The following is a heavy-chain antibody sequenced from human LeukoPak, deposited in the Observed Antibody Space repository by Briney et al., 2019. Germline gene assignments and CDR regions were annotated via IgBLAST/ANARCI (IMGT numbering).Heavy chain of an antibody. Sequence: GGSLRLSCAASGFTFNSYWFHWVRQAPGKGLVWVSRIGNDDSDTIYADSVKGRFTISRDNAKSTLYLQMNSLRADDTAEYYCARGGYDHAFDIWGQGTMVTVSS. CDR1: GFTFNSYW. V-gene: IGHV3-74*01. CDR3: ARGGYDHAFDI. D-gene: IGHD2-15*01. CDR2: IGNDDSDT. J-gene: IGHJ3*02.